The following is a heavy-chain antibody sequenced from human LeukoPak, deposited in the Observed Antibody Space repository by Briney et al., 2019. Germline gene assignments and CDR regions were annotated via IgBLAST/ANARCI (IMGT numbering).Heavy chain of an antibody. CDR2: INTDGTVT. V-gene: IGHV3-74*01. CDR1: VFTFSKTW. J-gene: IGHJ5*02. D-gene: IGHD6-19*01. Sequence: PGGSLRLSCAASVFTFSKTWILWVRQAPGKGLESVSRINTDGTVTTYADSVKGRFTVSRDNADNTMFLQMNSVRDEDTAVYYCARKQWLAPPPVSWGQGTPVTVSS. CDR3: ARKQWLAPPPVS.